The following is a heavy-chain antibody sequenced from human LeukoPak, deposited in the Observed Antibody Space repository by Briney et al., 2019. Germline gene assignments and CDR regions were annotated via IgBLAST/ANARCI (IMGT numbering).Heavy chain of an antibody. CDR3: ARSSRYYYYMDV. V-gene: IGHV4-59*01. Sequence: SETLSLTCTVSGGSISSYYWSWLRHPPGKRLEWIGYIYYSGSTNYNPSLKSRVTISVDTSKSQFSLKLSSVTAADTAVYYCARSSRYYYYMDVWGKGTTVTVSS. CDR1: GGSISSYY. J-gene: IGHJ6*03. CDR2: IYYSGST.